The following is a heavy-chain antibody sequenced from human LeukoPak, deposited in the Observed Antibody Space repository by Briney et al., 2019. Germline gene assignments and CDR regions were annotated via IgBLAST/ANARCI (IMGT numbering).Heavy chain of an antibody. CDR1: GFTFSSYS. Sequence: GGSLRLSCAASGFTFSSYSMNWVRQAPGKGLEWVSSISSSSSCIYYADSVKGRFTISRDNAKNSLYLQMNSLRAEDTAVYYCARAGYSNYSYYYYMDVWGKGTTVTVSS. D-gene: IGHD4-11*01. CDR3: ARAGYSNYSYYYYMDV. J-gene: IGHJ6*03. CDR2: ISSSSSCI. V-gene: IGHV3-21*01.